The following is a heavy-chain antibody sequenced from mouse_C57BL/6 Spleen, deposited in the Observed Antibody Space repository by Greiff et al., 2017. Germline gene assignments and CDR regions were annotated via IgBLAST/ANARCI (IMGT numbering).Heavy chain of an antibody. D-gene: IGHD4-1*01. CDR2: IYPGSGST. V-gene: IGHV1-55*01. Sequence: VQLQQPGAELVKPGASVKMSCKASGYTFTSYWITWVKQRPGQGLEWIGNIYPGSGSTNYDAKFTSKATLTVDTSSSTAYMQLSSLASEDSAVYYCARIELGSMGDWGQGTSVTGSS. CDR1: GYTFTSYW. CDR3: ARIELGSMGD. J-gene: IGHJ4*01.